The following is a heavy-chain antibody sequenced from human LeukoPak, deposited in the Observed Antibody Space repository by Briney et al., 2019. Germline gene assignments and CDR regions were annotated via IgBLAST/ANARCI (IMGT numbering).Heavy chain of an antibody. V-gene: IGHV1-69*13. CDR3: ARNAAYSSSWYWFDP. CDR1: GGTFSSYA. CDR2: IIPIFGTA. Sequence: SVEVSCKASGGTFSSYAISWVRQAPGQGLEWMGGIIPIFGTANYAQKFQGRVTITADESTSTAYMELSSLRSEDTAVYYCARNAAYSSSWYWFDPWGQGTLVTVSS. J-gene: IGHJ5*02. D-gene: IGHD6-13*01.